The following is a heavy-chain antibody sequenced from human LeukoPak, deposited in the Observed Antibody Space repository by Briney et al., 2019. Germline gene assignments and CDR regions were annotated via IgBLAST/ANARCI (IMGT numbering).Heavy chain of an antibody. CDR2: IYSGDST. CDR1: GFTVSSNY. Sequence: GGSLILSCAASGFTVSSNYMSWVRQAPGKGLEWDSVIYSGDSTYYADSVKGRFNISRDIYKNTLYLQINSLRAEDTAVYYCARGRYYDTSGYYENDHWGQGTLVTVSS. V-gene: IGHV3-66*01. CDR3: ARGRYYDTSGYYENDH. J-gene: IGHJ5*02. D-gene: IGHD3-22*01.